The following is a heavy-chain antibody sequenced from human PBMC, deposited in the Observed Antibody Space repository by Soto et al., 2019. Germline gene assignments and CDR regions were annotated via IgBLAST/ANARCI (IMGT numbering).Heavy chain of an antibody. CDR3: ARHENGPNSNLFDY. CDR2: IYYSGST. CDR1: GGSISSSSYY. J-gene: IGHJ4*02. D-gene: IGHD1-20*01. Sequence: QLQLQESGPGLVKPSETLSLTCTVSGGSISSSSYYWGWIRQPPGKGLEWIGSIYYSGSTYYNPSLKSRVTISVDTSKNQFSLKLSSVTAADTAVYYCARHENGPNSNLFDYWGQGTLVTVSS. V-gene: IGHV4-39*01.